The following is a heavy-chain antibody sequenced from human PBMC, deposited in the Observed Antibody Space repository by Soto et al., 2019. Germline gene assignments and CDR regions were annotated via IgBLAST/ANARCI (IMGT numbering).Heavy chain of an antibody. J-gene: IGHJ3*02. D-gene: IGHD2-2*01. V-gene: IGHV3-33*01. CDR3: AREGTEDIVVVPAAQEDAFDI. Sequence: PGGSLILSCAASGFTFSSYCMHWVRQAPGKGLEWVAVIWYDGSNKYYADSVKGRFTISRDNSKNTLYLQMNSLRAEDTAVYYCAREGTEDIVVVPAAQEDAFDIWGQGTMVTVSS. CDR1: GFTFSSYC. CDR2: IWYDGSNK.